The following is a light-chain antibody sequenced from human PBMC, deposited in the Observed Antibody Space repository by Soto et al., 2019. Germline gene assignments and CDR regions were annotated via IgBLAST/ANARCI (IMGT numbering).Light chain of an antibody. CDR3: CSYVDTDTWV. Sequence: QSVLTQPRSVSGSPGQSVTISCTGTNSDVGGYNNVSWYQQYPGKAPKLMISGVSERPSGVPDRFSGSKSGNTASLTISGLQAEDEADYYCCSYVDTDTWVFGGGTKLTVL. V-gene: IGLV2-11*01. J-gene: IGLJ3*02. CDR2: GVS. CDR1: NSDVGGYNN.